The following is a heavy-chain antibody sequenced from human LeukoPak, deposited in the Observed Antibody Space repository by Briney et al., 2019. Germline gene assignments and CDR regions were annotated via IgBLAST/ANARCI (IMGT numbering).Heavy chain of an antibody. D-gene: IGHD3-3*01. CDR2: ISYDGINI. CDR1: GFFFSSYA. V-gene: IGHV3-30*04. CDR3: ARCRDYNFWSGSAFDY. J-gene: IGHJ4*02. Sequence: QAGGSLRLSCAASGFFFSSYAMHWVRQAPGKGPEWVAVISYDGINIDYADSVKGRFTISRDNSKNTLYLQMNSLRAEDTAVYYCARCRDYNFWSGSAFDYWGQGTLVTVSS.